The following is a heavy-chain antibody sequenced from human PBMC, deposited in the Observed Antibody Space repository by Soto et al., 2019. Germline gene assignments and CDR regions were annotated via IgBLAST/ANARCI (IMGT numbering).Heavy chain of an antibody. Sequence: GSMRLSCAASRFPFSRYAMGWVLQAPGMGLEWVSAISGSADSTYYEDSLTGRFTVSRDNTKNLLYLQMNSLRAEDTAVNYCAKDTYGSGSYSNEYWAQGTRVTVYS. D-gene: IGHD3-10*01. V-gene: IGHV3-23*01. CDR3: AKDTYGSGSYSNEY. CDR1: RFPFSRYA. CDR2: ISGSADST. J-gene: IGHJ4*02.